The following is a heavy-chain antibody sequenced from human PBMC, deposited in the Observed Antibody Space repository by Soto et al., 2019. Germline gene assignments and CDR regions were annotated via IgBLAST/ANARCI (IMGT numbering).Heavy chain of an antibody. D-gene: IGHD2-8*02. V-gene: IGHV4-34*01. CDR2: INHSGDT. CDR3: ARDKITGLFDY. Sequence: PSETLSLTCAVYGGSLSSDFWSWIRQTPGKGLEWIAEINHSGDTNYNPSLKSRVTISVDTSKNQFSLKLTSVTAADTAVYYCARDKITGLFDYWGQGTLVTVPQ. CDR1: GGSLSSDF. J-gene: IGHJ4*02.